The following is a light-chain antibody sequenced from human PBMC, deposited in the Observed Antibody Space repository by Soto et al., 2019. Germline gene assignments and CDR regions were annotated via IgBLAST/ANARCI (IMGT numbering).Light chain of an antibody. CDR1: SSNTGAGYD. V-gene: IGLV1-40*01. CDR3: QSYDTSLNDWV. J-gene: IGLJ3*02. Sequence: QSVLTQPPSVSGAPGQRVTISCTGSSSNTGAGYDVHWYQQVPGMAPKLLIFGNYKRPSGVPDRFSGSKSGASASLAISGLQTEDEADYYCQSYDTSLNDWVFGGGTKLTVL. CDR2: GNY.